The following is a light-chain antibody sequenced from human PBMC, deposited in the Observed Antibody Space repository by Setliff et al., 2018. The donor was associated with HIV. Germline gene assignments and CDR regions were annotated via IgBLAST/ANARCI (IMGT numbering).Light chain of an antibody. Sequence: QSVLTQPASVSGSPGQSIAISCTGTTSDIGGYNYVSWYQQHPGKAPKLIIFDVVKRPSGVSDRFSGSKSGNTASLTISGLQGEDEADYYCSSYTISTTPSGSAFGGGTKVTVL. J-gene: IGLJ1*01. CDR1: TSDIGGYNY. CDR2: DVV. CDR3: SSYTISTTPSGSA. V-gene: IGLV2-14*03.